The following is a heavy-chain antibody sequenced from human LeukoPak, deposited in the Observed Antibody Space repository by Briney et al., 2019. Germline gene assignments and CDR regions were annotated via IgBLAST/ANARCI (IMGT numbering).Heavy chain of an antibody. V-gene: IGHV4-38-2*02. Sequence: KPSETLSLTCTVSGYSISSGYYWGWIRQTPGKGLEWIGRIYHSGSTYYNPSLKSRVTISLDMAKSQISLRLTSVTVADTAVYYCARVVTTPYYYYYYMDVWGKGTTVTVSS. CDR2: IYHSGST. D-gene: IGHD4-17*01. J-gene: IGHJ6*03. CDR3: ARVVTTPYYYYYYMDV. CDR1: GYSISSGYY.